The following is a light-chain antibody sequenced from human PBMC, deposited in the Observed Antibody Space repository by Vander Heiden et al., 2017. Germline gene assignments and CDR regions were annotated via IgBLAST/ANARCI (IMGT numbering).Light chain of an antibody. J-gene: IGKJ2*01. CDR3: QQYNSYPYT. CDR2: TAS. Sequence: DIQMTQSPSTLSASVGDRVTITCRASQSISSWLAWYQQKPGKAPKLLIYTASSLESGVPSRFSGSGSGTEFTLTISSLQPDDFAAYYCQQYNSYPYTFGQGAKLEI. CDR1: QSISSW. V-gene: IGKV1-5*03.